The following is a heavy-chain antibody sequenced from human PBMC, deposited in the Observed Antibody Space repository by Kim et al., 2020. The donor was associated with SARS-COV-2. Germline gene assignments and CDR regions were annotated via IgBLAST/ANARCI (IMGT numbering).Heavy chain of an antibody. CDR3: ARQGYYYDSSGPKNDWYFDL. V-gene: IGHV3-30*04. Sequence: GGSLRLSCAASGFTFSSYAMHWVRQAPGKGLEWVAVISYDGSNKYYADSVKGRFTISRDNSKNTLYLQMNSLRAEDTAVYYCARQGYYYDSSGPKNDWYFDLWGRGTLVTVSS. CDR2: ISYDGSNK. CDR1: GFTFSSYA. J-gene: IGHJ2*01. D-gene: IGHD3-22*01.